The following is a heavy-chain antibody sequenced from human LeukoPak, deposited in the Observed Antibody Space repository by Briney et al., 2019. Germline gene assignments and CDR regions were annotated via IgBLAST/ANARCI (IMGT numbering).Heavy chain of an antibody. CDR1: GFTFSSYT. CDR3: ARELNY. CDR2: IAGSSGYI. V-gene: IGHV3-21*01. J-gene: IGHJ4*02. Sequence: GGSLRLSCAASGFTFSSYTMNWVRQAPGKGLEWVSSIAGSSGYISYADSVKGRFTISRDNAKKSLYLQMTSLTAENTAVYYCARELNYWGQGTLVTVSS. D-gene: IGHD4/OR15-4a*01.